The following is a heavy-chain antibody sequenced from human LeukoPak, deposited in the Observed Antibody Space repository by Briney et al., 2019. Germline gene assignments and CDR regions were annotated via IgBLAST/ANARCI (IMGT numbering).Heavy chain of an antibody. D-gene: IGHD3-10*01. V-gene: IGHV4-34*01. CDR1: GGSFSGYY. Sequence: SETLSLTCAVYGGSFSGYYWSWIRQPPGKGLEWIGEINHSGSTNYNPSLKSRVTISVDTSKNQFSLKLSSVTVADTAVYYCARGFDTGSLWFDPWGQGTLFTVSS. CDR2: INHSGST. CDR3: ARGFDTGSLWFDP. J-gene: IGHJ5*02.